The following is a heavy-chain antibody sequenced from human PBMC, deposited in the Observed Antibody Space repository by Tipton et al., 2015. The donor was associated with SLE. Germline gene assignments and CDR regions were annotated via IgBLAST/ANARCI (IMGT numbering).Heavy chain of an antibody. J-gene: IGHJ2*01. V-gene: IGHV5-10-1*01. CDR3: ARRVAVAVYWYFDL. Sequence: SPSFQGHVTISVDKSISTAYLQWSSLKASDTAMYYCARRVAVAVYWYFDLWGRGTLVTVSS. D-gene: IGHD6-19*01.